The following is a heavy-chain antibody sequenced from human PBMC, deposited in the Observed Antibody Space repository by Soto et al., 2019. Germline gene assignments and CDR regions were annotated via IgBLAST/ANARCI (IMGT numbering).Heavy chain of an antibody. Sequence: SETLSLTCAVSGGSISSSNWQSWVRRPPGKGLEWIGEIYHSGSTNYNPSLKSRVTISVDKSKNQFSLKLSSVTAADKAVYYCARCGGYDSFDFRGQGIQVTVS. J-gene: IGHJ4*02. CDR2: IYHSGST. V-gene: IGHV4-4*02. CDR1: GGSISSSNW. CDR3: ARCGGYDSFDF. D-gene: IGHD2-21*01.